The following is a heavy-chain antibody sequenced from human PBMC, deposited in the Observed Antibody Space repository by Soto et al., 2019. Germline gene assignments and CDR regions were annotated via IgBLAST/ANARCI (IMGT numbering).Heavy chain of an antibody. V-gene: IGHV3-30*04. CDR2: VSHDGRNT. CDR3: ARVLITMVRGVIITDYYYGMDV. J-gene: IGHJ6*02. Sequence: SLRLSCAASGFTFSDYAMHWVRQAPGKGLEWVAVVSHDGRNTHYADSVKGRFTISRDNAKNSLYLQMNSLRAEDTAVYYCARVLITMVRGVIITDYYYGMDVWGQGTTVTVS. D-gene: IGHD3-10*01. CDR1: GFTFSDYA.